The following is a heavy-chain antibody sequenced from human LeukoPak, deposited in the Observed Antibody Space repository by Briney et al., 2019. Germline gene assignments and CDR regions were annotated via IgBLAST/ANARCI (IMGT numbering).Heavy chain of an antibody. D-gene: IGHD2-15*01. CDR1: GGTFSSYA. Sequence: ASVKVSCKASGGTFSSYAISWVRQAPGQGLEWMGGIIPIFGTANYAQKFQGRVTITADKSTSTAYMELSSLRSEDTAVYYCARVDLPRTRVDYWGQGTLVTVSS. J-gene: IGHJ4*02. V-gene: IGHV1-69*06. CDR2: IIPIFGTA. CDR3: ARVDLPRTRVDY.